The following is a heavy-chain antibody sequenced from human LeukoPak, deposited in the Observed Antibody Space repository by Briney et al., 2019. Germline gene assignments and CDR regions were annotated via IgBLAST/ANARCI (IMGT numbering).Heavy chain of an antibody. V-gene: IGHV4-39*07. Sequence: SETLSLTCTVSGGSISSSSYYWGWIRQPPGKGLEWIGEINHSGSTNYNPSLKSRVTISVDTSKNQFSLKLSSVTAADTAVYYCARVGSSGWSRAFDIWGQGTMVTASS. CDR1: GGSISSSSYY. D-gene: IGHD6-19*01. CDR2: INHSGST. J-gene: IGHJ3*02. CDR3: ARVGSSGWSRAFDI.